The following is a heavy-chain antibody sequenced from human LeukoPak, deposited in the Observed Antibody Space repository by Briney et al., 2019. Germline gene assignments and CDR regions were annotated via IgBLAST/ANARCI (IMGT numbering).Heavy chain of an antibody. D-gene: IGHD2-8*01. CDR1: GFTFSDYY. CDR3: ARDLKRLYCTNGVCYGDWFDP. Sequence: GGSLRLSCAASGFTFSDYYMSWIRQAPGKGLEWVSYISSSGSTIYYADSVKGRFTISMDNAKNSLYLQMSSLRAEDTAVYYCARDLKRLYCTNGVCYGDWFDPWGQGTLVTVSS. CDR2: ISSSGSTI. V-gene: IGHV3-11*01. J-gene: IGHJ5*02.